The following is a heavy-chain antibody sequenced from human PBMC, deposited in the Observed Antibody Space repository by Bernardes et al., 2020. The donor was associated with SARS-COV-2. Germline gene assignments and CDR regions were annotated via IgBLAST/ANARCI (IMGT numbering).Heavy chain of an antibody. Sequence: ASVKVSCKASGYTFTSYDINWVRQATGQGLEWMGWMNPNSGNTGYAQKFQGRVTMTRNTSISTAYMELSSLRSEDTAVYYCARGLYYDFWSGYFGQRAEYYFDYWGPGTLITVSS. J-gene: IGHJ4*02. CDR2: MNPNSGNT. CDR3: ARGLYYDFWSGYFGQRAEYYFDY. V-gene: IGHV1-8*01. D-gene: IGHD3-3*01. CDR1: GYTFTSYD.